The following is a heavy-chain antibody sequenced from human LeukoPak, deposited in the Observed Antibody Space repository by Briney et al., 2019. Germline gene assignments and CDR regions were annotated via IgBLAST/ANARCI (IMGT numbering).Heavy chain of an antibody. V-gene: IGHV1-18*01. CDR3: ARSVAPAGLPGENNWFDP. Sequence: ASVKVSCKASGYTFTSYDINWVRQAPGQGLEWMGWISAYNGDTNSAPKLQGRVTMTTDTSTNTAYMELTSLTSDDTAVYYCARSVAPAGLPGENNWFDPWGQGTLVTVSS. CDR1: GYTFTSYD. D-gene: IGHD2-2*01. J-gene: IGHJ5*02. CDR2: ISAYNGDT.